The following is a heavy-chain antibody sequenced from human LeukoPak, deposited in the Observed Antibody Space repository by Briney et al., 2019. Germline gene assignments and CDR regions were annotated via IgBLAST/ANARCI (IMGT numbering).Heavy chain of an antibody. V-gene: IGHV3-30*04. J-gene: IGHJ4*02. CDR1: GFTFSSYA. CDR2: ISYDGSNK. CDR3: ARVRRWGLRFDY. D-gene: IGHD1-26*01. Sequence: GGSLRLSCAASGFTFSSYAMHWVRQAPGKGLEWVAVISYDGSNKYYADSVKGRFTISRDNSKNTLYLQMNSLRAEDTAVYYCARVRRWGLRFDYWGQGTLVTVSS.